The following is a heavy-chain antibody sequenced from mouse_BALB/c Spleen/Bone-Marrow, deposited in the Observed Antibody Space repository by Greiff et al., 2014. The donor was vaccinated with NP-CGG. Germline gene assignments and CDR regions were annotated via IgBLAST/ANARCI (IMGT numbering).Heavy chain of an antibody. V-gene: IGHV14-3*02. J-gene: IGHJ2*01. CDR1: GFNIKDTY. CDR3: AFITTVVEYYFDY. Sequence: VQLQQSGAELVKPGASVKLSCIASGFNIKDTYMHWVKQRPEQGLEWIGRIDPANGNSKYDPKFQGKATITADTSSNTAYLQLSSLTSEDTAVYYCAFITTVVEYYFDYWGQGTTLTVSS. D-gene: IGHD1-1*01. CDR2: IDPANGNS.